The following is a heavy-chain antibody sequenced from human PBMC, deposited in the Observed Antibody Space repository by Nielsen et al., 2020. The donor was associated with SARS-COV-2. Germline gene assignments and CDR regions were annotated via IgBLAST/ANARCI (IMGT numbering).Heavy chain of an antibody. CDR3: AKDGPYSSGWHYFDY. D-gene: IGHD6-19*01. CDR1: GFTFSSYG. CDR2: ISYDGSNK. Sequence: GGSLRLSCAASGFTFSSYGMHWVRQAPGKGLEWVAVISYDGSNKYYADSVKGRFTISRDNSKNTLYLQMNSLRAEDTAVYYCAKDGPYSSGWHYFDYWGQGTLVTVSS. V-gene: IGHV3-30*18. J-gene: IGHJ4*02.